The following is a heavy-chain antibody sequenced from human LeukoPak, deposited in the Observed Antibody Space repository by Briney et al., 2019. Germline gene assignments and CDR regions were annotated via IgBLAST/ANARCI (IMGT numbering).Heavy chain of an antibody. Sequence: ASVSVSFTASGYTFTIYDINWVRQAAGQGGEGMGWMNPNRGNTGYTQKSQGRDSMTRNTSISTAYIELSSLRSEDTAVYYCARGGSATATRNVGYYWGQGALVTVSS. CDR3: ARGGSATATRNVGYY. D-gene: IGHD4-11*01. CDR1: GYTFTIYD. CDR2: MNPNRGNT. V-gene: IGHV1-8*01. J-gene: IGHJ4*02.